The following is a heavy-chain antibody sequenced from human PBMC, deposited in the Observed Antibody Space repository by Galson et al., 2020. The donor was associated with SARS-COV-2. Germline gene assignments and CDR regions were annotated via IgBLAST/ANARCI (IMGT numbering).Heavy chain of an antibody. CDR2: IFWDDDK. D-gene: IGHD3-10*01. J-gene: IGHJ4*02. V-gene: IGHV2-5*02. CDR3: AHIPAVRGSFDY. CDR1: GFSLSTSGMG. Sequence: ESGPTLVKPTQTLTLTCTFSGFSLSTSGMGVGWIRQPPGKALEWLTLIFWDDDKRYSPSLKSRLTITKDTSKNQAVLTMTNMDPVDTATYHCAHIPAVRGSFDYWGQGTLVTVSS.